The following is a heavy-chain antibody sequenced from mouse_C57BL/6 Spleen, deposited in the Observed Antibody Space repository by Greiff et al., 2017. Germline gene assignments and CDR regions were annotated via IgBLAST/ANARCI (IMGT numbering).Heavy chain of an antibody. CDR3: ARNLIYDGDRYAMDY. Sequence: VQLQESGPGLVQPSQTLSITCKVSGFSFTSYGVHWVRQSPGKGLEWLGVIWRGGSTDYNGAIKTRLSISKDNSKSEVFCKMNSLQADDTAIYYCARNLIYDGDRYAMDYWGQRTTVTVSS. CDR1: GFSFTSYG. D-gene: IGHD2-3*01. J-gene: IGHJ4*01. V-gene: IGHV2-2*01. CDR2: IWRGGST.